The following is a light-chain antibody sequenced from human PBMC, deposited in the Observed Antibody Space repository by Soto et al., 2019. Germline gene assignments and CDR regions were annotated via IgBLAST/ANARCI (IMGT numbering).Light chain of an antibody. Sequence: DIQMTQSPSTLSASVGDRVTITCRASQSLCSWLAWYQQKPGKAPKLLIYDASTLDSGVPARFSGSGSATDFTLTISSLQPEDSASYYCQKYNGCPWSFGLGTRLEI. CDR2: DAS. V-gene: IGKV1-5*01. J-gene: IGKJ2*01. CDR1: QSLCSW. CDR3: QKYNGCPWS.